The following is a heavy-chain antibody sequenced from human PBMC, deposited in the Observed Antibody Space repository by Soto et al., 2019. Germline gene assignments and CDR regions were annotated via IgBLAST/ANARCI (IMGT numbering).Heavy chain of an antibody. CDR2: IWYDSSKK. CDR1: GFTFSGHG. J-gene: IGHJ4*02. V-gene: IGHV3-33*01. D-gene: IGHD7-27*01. CDR3: ARLTGALFPIDY. Sequence: QVLLVESGGGVVQPGRSLRLSCAASGFTFSGHGMHWVRQAPGKGLQWVATIWYDSSKKYYADSVKGRFSIARDNSMNTLYLQMNSLGAEDTAIYYCARLTGALFPIDYWGQGTLVTVSS.